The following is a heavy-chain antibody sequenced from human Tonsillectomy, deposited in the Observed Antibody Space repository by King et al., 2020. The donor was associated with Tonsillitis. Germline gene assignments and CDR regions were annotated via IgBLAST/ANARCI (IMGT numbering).Heavy chain of an antibody. V-gene: IGHV5-10-1*03. CDR3: AGHLYDSSGYYYFDY. CDR1: VYSFTNYW. CDR2: IDPSDSQS. Sequence: VQLVESGAEVKKPGESLRISCKGSVYSFTNYWISWVRQMPGKGLEWMGRIDPSDSQSYYSPSFQGHVTISADKSISTAFLQWSSLKASDTAIYYCAGHLYDSSGYYYFDYWGQGTLVTVSS. D-gene: IGHD3-22*01. J-gene: IGHJ4*02.